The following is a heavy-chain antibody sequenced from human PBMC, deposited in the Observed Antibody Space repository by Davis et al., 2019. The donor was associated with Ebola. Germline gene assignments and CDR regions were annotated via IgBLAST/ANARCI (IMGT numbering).Heavy chain of an antibody. CDR1: GCIFNRYP. J-gene: IGHJ4*02. CDR2: INAANGDT. V-gene: IGHV1-3*01. Sequence: ASVKVSCKASGCIFNRYPVHWVRQAPGQGLEWMGFINAANGDTGYSQKFRDRVTITRDTSASTVYMEMSSLRSEDTAVYYCVRKDYYGAGIYYFDYWGQGTLVTVSS. CDR3: VRKDYYGAGIYYFDY. D-gene: IGHD3-10*01.